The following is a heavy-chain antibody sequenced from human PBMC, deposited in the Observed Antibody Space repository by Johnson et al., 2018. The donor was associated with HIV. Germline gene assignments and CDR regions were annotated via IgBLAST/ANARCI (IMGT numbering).Heavy chain of an antibody. D-gene: IGHD5-18*01. Sequence: QVQLVESGGGVVQPGRSLRLSCAASGFTFSSYAMHWVRQAPGKGLEWVAVISYDGSNKYYGDSVKGRFTISRDNSKNTLFLQMSSLRAEDTAVYYCTTEAGIHLWLIDAFDIWGQGTMVTVSS. CDR2: ISYDGSNK. CDR1: GFTFSSYA. CDR3: TTEAGIHLWLIDAFDI. V-gene: IGHV3-30-3*01. J-gene: IGHJ3*02.